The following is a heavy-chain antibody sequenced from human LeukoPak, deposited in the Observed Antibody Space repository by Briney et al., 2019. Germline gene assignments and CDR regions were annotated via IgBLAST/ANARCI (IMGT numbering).Heavy chain of an antibody. V-gene: IGHV3-23*01. CDR1: GFTFSTYA. CDR2: INGRGGST. D-gene: IGHD2-15*01. Sequence: SGGSLRLSYAASGFTFSTYAMTWVRQAPGKGLEWIASINGRGGSTDYADSVEGRFTISRDNSKDTLYLQMNNLRAEDTAIYYCAKVRVVVSTTARGWFDAWGQGTLVTVSS. CDR3: AKVRVVVSTTARGWFDA. J-gene: IGHJ5*02.